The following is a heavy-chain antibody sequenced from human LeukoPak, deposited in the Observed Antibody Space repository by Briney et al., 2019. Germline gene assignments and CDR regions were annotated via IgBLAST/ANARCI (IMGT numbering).Heavy chain of an antibody. CDR1: GFTFSSYA. Sequence: GGSLRLSCAASGFTFSSYAMSWVRQAPGKGLECVSTISGSGGSTYYADSVKGRFTISRDNSKNTLYLQMNGLRAEDTAVYYCATSYSSSWYDEGLDYWGQGTLVTVSS. V-gene: IGHV3-23*01. D-gene: IGHD6-13*01. CDR2: ISGSGGST. J-gene: IGHJ4*02. CDR3: ATSYSSSWYDEGLDY.